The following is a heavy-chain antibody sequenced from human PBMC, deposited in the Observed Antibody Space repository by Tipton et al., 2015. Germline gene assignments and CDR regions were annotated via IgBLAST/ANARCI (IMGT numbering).Heavy chain of an antibody. Sequence: SLRLSCAASGFSFTNYAMSWVRQAPGKGLEWVSAFGGGGGGTYYADSVKGRFTISRDSSKNTLYLQMNSLRVEDTAIYYCAKESGVGPLWYLDYWGQGTLVTVSS. CDR1: GFSFTNYA. D-gene: IGHD2-21*01. J-gene: IGHJ4*02. CDR3: AKESGVGPLWYLDY. CDR2: FGGGGGGT. V-gene: IGHV3-23*01.